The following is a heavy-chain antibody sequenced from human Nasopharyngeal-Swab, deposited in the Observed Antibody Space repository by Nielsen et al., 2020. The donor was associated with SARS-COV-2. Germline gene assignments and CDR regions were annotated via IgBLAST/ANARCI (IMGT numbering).Heavy chain of an antibody. CDR3: ARLNLVVPAAEPIDDAFDI. D-gene: IGHD2-2*01. CDR1: GYTFTSYG. V-gene: IGHV1-18*01. CDR2: ISAYNGNT. J-gene: IGHJ3*02. Sequence: ASVKVSCKASGYTFTSYGISWVRQAPGQGLEWMGWISAYNGNTNYAQKLQGRVTMTTDTSSSTAYMELRSLRSDDTAVYYCARLNLVVPAAEPIDDAFDIWGQGTMITVSS.